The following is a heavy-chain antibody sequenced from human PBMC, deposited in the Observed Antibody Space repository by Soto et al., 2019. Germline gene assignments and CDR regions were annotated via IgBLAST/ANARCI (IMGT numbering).Heavy chain of an antibody. CDR2: IRSKANSYAT. D-gene: IGHD6-19*01. CDR1: GFTFSGSA. Sequence: GGSLRLSCAASGFTFSGSAMHWVRQASGKGLAWVGRIRSKANSYATAYAASVKGRFTISRDDSKNTAYLQMNSLKTEDTAVYYCTRSKAGIKDYWGQGTLVTVSS. V-gene: IGHV3-73*01. J-gene: IGHJ4*02. CDR3: TRSKAGIKDY.